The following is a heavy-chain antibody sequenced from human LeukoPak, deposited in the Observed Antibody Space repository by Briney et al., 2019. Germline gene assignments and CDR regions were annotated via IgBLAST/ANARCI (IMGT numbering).Heavy chain of an antibody. CDR2: MYPGGFDI. D-gene: IGHD1-26*01. V-gene: IGHV5-51*01. CDR1: GYSVSNYY. J-gene: IGHJ4*02. Sequence: GESLKISCKGSGYSVSNYYIDWVRQLPGNGLGWMGVMYPGGFDIRYSPSFQGLVSISADKSIDTAYLQWSSLKAWDSAMYYCASRTGSYYPFYSWGQGTLVTVSS. CDR3: ASRTGSYYPFYS.